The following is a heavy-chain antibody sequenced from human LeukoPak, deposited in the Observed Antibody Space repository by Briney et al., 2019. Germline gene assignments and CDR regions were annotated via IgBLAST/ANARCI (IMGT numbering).Heavy chain of an antibody. CDR2: IIPILGIA. V-gene: IGHV1-69*04. J-gene: IGHJ6*02. CDR1: GGTFSSYA. D-gene: IGHD2-2*01. Sequence: SVKVSCKAFGGTFSSYAISWVRQAPGQGLEWMGRIIPILGIANYAQKFQGRVTITADKSTSTAYMELSSLRSEDTAVYYCAKGVVPAARYYYYGMDVWGQGTTVTVSS. CDR3: AKGVVPAARYYYYGMDV.